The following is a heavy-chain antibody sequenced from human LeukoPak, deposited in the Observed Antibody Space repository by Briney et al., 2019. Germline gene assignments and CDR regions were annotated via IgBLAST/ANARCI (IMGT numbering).Heavy chain of an antibody. J-gene: IGHJ6*02. CDR2: ISSSSSYI. CDR1: GFTFSSYS. D-gene: IGHD6-13*01. V-gene: IGHV3-21*01. Sequence: GGSLRLSCAASGFTFSSYSMNWVRQAPGKGLEWVSSISSSSSYIYYADSVKGRFTISRDNAKNSLYLQMNSLRAEDTAVYYCARSNGAAAKYYYYGMDVWGQGTTVTVSS. CDR3: ARSNGAAAKYYYYGMDV.